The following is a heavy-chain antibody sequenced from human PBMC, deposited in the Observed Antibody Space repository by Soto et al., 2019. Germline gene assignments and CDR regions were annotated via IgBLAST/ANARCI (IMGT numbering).Heavy chain of an antibody. V-gene: IGHV4-34*01. CDR1: GGSFSGYY. D-gene: IGHD3-3*01. Sequence: SETLSLTCAVYGGSFSGYYWSWIRQPPGKGLEWIGEINPSGASNYNPSLRSRVTISLDASRNRFSLSVGSVTAADTAVYYCARATFGAVLHLEVWGQGTTVTVSS. CDR3: ARATFGAVLHLEV. CDR2: INPSGAS. J-gene: IGHJ6*02.